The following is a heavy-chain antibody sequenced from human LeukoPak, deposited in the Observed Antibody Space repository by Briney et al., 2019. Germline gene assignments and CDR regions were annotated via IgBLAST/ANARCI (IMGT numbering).Heavy chain of an antibody. D-gene: IGHD1-26*01. CDR2: IKPDGSEK. Sequence: GGSLRLSCAASAFTFRTYWMSWVRQAPGKGLEWVAMIKPDGSEKYYVDSVKGLFTISRDNAKNSLYLQMTSLRAEDTAVYYCTRDASGDTSSGPRMEVWGQGTTVTVS. J-gene: IGHJ6*02. CDR1: AFTFRTYW. V-gene: IGHV3-7*05. CDR3: TRDASGDTSSGPRMEV.